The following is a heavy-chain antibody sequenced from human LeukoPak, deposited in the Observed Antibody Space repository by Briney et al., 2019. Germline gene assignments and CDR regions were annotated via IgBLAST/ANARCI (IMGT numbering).Heavy chain of an antibody. Sequence: GGSLRLSCAASGFTLSSNYMSWVRQAPGKGLEWVSVIYSGGSTYYADSVKGRFTISRDNSKNTLYLQMNSLRAEDTAVYYCARDYYGSGSWDYWGQGTLVTVSS. CDR3: ARDYYGSGSWDY. V-gene: IGHV3-53*01. D-gene: IGHD3-10*01. CDR2: IYSGGST. CDR1: GFTLSSNY. J-gene: IGHJ4*02.